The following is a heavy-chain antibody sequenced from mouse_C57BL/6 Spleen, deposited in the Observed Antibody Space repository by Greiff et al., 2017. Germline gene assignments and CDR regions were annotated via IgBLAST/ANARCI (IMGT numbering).Heavy chain of an antibody. D-gene: IGHD2-1*01. J-gene: IGHJ2*01. Sequence: QVQLQQPGAELVMPGASVKLSCKASGYTFTSYWMHWVKQRPGQGLEWIGEIDPSDSYTNYNQKFKGKSTLTVDKSSSTAYMQLSSLTSEDSAVYYCARCGNYSYYFDYWGQGTTLTVSS. CDR2: IDPSDSYT. CDR3: ARCGNYSYYFDY. V-gene: IGHV1-69*01. CDR1: GYTFTSYW.